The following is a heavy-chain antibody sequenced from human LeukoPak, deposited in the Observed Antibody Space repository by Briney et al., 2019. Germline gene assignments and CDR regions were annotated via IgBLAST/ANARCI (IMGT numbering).Heavy chain of an antibody. J-gene: IGHJ5*02. CDR3: ARGDYYGSPKVVAA. V-gene: IGHV3-7*01. CDR1: GFIFSNYW. D-gene: IGHD3-10*01. CDR2: IKEDGSEK. Sequence: GGSLRLSCAASGFIFSNYWVSWVRQAPGKGLEWVANIKEDGSEKYYVDSVRGRFTISRDNAKNSLSLQMNTLRAEDTAVYYCARGDYYGSPKVVAAWGQGTLVTVSS.